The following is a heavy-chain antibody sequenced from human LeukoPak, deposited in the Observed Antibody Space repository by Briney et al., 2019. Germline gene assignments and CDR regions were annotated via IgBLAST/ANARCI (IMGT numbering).Heavy chain of an antibody. D-gene: IGHD6-13*01. CDR3: ARGPVDTISWYFDY. Sequence: ASVKVSCKASGYTFTGYYMHWVRQAPGQGLEWMGWISAYNGNTNYGQKLQGRVTMTTDTSTSTAYMELRSLRSDDTAVYYCARGPVDTISWYFDYWGQGTLVTVSS. CDR1: GYTFTGYY. V-gene: IGHV1-18*04. CDR2: ISAYNGNT. J-gene: IGHJ4*02.